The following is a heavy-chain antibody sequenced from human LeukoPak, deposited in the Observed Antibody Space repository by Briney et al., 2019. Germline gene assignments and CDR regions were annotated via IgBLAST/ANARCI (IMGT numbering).Heavy chain of an antibody. CDR3: ARGGHGYIWGSYRQTNFDY. V-gene: IGHV4-34*01. CDR1: GGSFSSYY. J-gene: IGHJ4*02. CDR2: INHSGST. D-gene: IGHD3-16*02. Sequence: SETLSLTCAVYGGSFSSYYWSWIRQPPGKGLEWIGEINHSGSTNYNPSLKSRVTISVDTSKNQFSLKLSSVTAADTAVYYCARGGHGYIWGSYRQTNFDYWGQGTLVTVSS.